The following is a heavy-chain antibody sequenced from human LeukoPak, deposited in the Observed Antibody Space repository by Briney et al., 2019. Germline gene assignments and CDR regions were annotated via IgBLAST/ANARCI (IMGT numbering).Heavy chain of an antibody. CDR2: ISVYNGQT. Sequence: GASVKVSCKASGYTFNSYGINWVRQAPGQGLEWMGWISVYNGQTNYAHKFQGRVTMTTDTSTRTVYMELRSLRSDDPAVYYCARDSGWELQHFYFDHWGEGTLVTVSA. D-gene: IGHD1-26*01. CDR1: GYTFNSYG. V-gene: IGHV1-18*01. CDR3: ARDSGWELQHFYFDH. J-gene: IGHJ4*02.